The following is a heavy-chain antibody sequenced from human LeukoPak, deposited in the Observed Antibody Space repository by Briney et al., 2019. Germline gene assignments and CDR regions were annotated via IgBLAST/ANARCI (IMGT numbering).Heavy chain of an antibody. V-gene: IGHV3-48*01. Sequence: PGGSLRLSCAASGFTLSSYSMNWVRQAPGKGLEWVSYISSSSTIYYADSVKGRFTISRDNAKNSLYLQMNSLRAEDTAVYYCARDKIVVITTIDAFDIWGQGTMVSVSS. CDR3: ARDKIVVITTIDAFDI. D-gene: IGHD3-22*01. CDR2: ISSSSTI. J-gene: IGHJ3*02. CDR1: GFTLSSYS.